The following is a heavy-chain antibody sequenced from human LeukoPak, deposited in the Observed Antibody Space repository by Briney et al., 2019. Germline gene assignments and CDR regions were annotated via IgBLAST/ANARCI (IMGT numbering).Heavy chain of an antibody. J-gene: IGHJ4*02. Sequence: GGSLRLSCAASGFTVSSNYMSWVRQAPGKGLEWVSVIYSGGSTYYADSMKGRFTISRDNSKNTLYLQMNSLRAEDTAVYYCARDSSGQKNFDYWGQGTLVTVSS. CDR1: GFTVSSNY. CDR3: ARDSSGQKNFDY. D-gene: IGHD3-22*01. V-gene: IGHV3-53*01. CDR2: IYSGGST.